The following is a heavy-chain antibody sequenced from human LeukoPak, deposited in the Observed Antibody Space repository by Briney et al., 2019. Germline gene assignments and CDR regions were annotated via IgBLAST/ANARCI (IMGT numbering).Heavy chain of an antibody. J-gene: IGHJ4*02. Sequence: ASVKVSCKVVEYSFTGYHLHWMRQAPGHGLEWMGRINPNTGHPVYAYKFQGRVTMTRDTSISTAYMELSRLTSDDTAVYYCAREGGLGLLGCSSSCYYDYWGQGALVTVSS. D-gene: IGHD2-2*01. V-gene: IGHV1-2*02. CDR3: AREGGLGLLGCSSSCYYDY. CDR1: EYSFTGYH. CDR2: INPNTGHP.